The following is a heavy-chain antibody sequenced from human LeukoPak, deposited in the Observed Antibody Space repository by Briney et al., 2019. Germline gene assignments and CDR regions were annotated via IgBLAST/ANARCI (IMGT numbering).Heavy chain of an antibody. CDR2: INYNGAST. J-gene: IGHJ4*02. CDR3: VKDSRTRGVGEQ. V-gene: IGHV3-23*01. Sequence: PGGSLRLSCVASGFTFSNFAMSWVRQAPGKGLEWVSSINYNGASTYYADSVKGRFTISRDNSKSTLNLQMNSLRAEDTAIYYCVKDSRTRGVGEQWGQGSLVPVSS. CDR1: GFTFSNFA. D-gene: IGHD1-26*01.